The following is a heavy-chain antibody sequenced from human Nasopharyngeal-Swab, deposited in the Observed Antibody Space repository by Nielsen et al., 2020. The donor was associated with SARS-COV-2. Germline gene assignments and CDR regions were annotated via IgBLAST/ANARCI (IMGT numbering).Heavy chain of an antibody. CDR2: IGNSGANT. J-gene: IGHJ4*02. CDR3: AKGLRSSSWYEDY. D-gene: IGHD6-13*01. Sequence: VRQAPGKGLEWVSSIGNSGANTYYADSVKGRFTISRDNSKNTLYLQMNSLRAEDTDVYYCAKGLRSSSWYEDYWGQGTQVTVSS. V-gene: IGHV3-23*01.